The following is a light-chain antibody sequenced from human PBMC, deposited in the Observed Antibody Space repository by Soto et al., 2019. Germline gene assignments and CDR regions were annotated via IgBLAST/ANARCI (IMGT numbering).Light chain of an antibody. J-gene: IGKJ2*03. V-gene: IGKV4-1*01. CDR2: WTT. CDR3: QQYYTTPES. CDR1: QSLFFRSINKDY. Sequence: DIVMTQSPDSLAVSPGERATITCKSSQSLFFRSINKDYLARYQHKPGQPPKLLFYWTTTRESGVADRFSGSGSGTDFTLTISRLQAEDVAVYYCQQYYTTPESFGQGTKLEIK.